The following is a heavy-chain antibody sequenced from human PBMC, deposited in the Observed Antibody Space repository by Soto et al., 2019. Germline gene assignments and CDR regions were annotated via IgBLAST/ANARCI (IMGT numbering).Heavy chain of an antibody. J-gene: IGHJ4*02. Sequence: PGGSLRLSCASSGFTFTRYSMNWVLQAPGKGLEWVSSISSTTNYIYYADSMKGRFTVSRDNAKNSVYLEMNSLSAEDTAVYYCARESEDLTSNFDYWGQGTRVTVSS. V-gene: IGHV3-21*01. CDR1: GFTFTRYS. CDR2: ISSTTNYI. CDR3: ARESEDLTSNFDY.